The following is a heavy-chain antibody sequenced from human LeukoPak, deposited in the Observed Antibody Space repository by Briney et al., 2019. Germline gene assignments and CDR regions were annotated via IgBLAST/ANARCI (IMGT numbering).Heavy chain of an antibody. CDR1: GASFNSDDQY. V-gene: IGHV4-31*03. CDR2: IHPRGML. D-gene: IGHD3-22*01. J-gene: IGHJ4*02. Sequence: PSETLSLTCTVSGASFNSDDQYWNWIRQSPGKGLEVIGSIHPRGMLYNNPSLESRVTMSRDTSKHQFSLNLNSVTAADTAVYFCSRGLDSRKLGYWGQGILVTVSS. CDR3: SRGLDSRKLGY.